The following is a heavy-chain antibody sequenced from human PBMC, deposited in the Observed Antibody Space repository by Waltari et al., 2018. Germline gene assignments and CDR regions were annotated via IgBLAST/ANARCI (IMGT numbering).Heavy chain of an antibody. CDR2: IITPIFAAP. CDR3: ARGTYEFAWGASWDV. Sequence: QVQLVQSGAEVRKPGSSVTVSCRASGRTFSSYSITWVRQAPGQGLEWMGGIITPIFAAPDYAQKFQGRLTITTDASTTTAYMELSSLTSEDTAVYYCARGTYEFAWGASWDVWGEGTTVTVSS. CDR1: GRTFSSYS. V-gene: IGHV1-69*05. J-gene: IGHJ6*04. D-gene: IGHD3-16*01.